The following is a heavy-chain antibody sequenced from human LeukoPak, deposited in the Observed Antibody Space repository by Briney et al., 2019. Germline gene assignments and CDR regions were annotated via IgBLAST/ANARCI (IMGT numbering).Heavy chain of an antibody. CDR2: IYYSGST. CDR1: GGSISSYY. Sequence: SETLSLTCTVSGGSISSYYWSWIRQPPGKGLEWIGYIYYSGSTNYNPSLKSRVTISVDTSKNQFSLKLSSVTAADTAVYYCAGSGGLSNQGAVFDYWGQGTLVTVSS. V-gene: IGHV4-59*08. CDR3: AGSGGLSNQGAVFDY. D-gene: IGHD3-10*01. J-gene: IGHJ4*02.